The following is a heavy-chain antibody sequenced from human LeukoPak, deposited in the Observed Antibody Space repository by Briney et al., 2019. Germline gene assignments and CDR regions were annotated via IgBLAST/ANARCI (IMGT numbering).Heavy chain of an antibody. V-gene: IGHV3-30*02. CDR2: IRYDGSNK. CDR1: GFTFSSYG. CDR3: AKDEGYYYYMDV. Sequence: GGSLRLSCAASGFTFSSYGMHWVRQAPGKGLEWVAFIRYDGSNKYYADSVKGRFTISRDNSKNTLYLQMNSLRAEDKAVYYCAKDEGYYYYMDVWRKGPTVTIS. J-gene: IGHJ6*03.